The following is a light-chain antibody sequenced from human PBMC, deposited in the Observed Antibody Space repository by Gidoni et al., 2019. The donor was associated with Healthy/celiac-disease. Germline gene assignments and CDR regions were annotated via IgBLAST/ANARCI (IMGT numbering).Light chain of an antibody. Sequence: LSCRASQSVSSSYLAWYQQKPGQAPRLLIYGASSRATGIPDRFSGSGSGTDFTLTISRLEPEDFAVYYCQQYGSSPPYTFGQGTKLEIK. CDR3: QQYGSSPPYT. CDR2: GAS. CDR1: QSVSSSY. V-gene: IGKV3-20*01. J-gene: IGKJ2*01.